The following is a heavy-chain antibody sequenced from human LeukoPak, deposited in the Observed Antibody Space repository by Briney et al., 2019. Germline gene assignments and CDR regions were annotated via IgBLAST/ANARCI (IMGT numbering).Heavy chain of an antibody. J-gene: IGHJ4*02. D-gene: IGHD6-13*01. Sequence: PSETLSLTCTVSGGSISSYYWNWIRQPPGKGLEWIGYIYYSGSTNYNPSLKSRVTISVDTSKNQFSLKLSSVTAADTAVYYCARDSSSSRPNFDYWGQGILVTVSS. CDR3: ARDSSSSRPNFDY. CDR2: IYYSGST. CDR1: GGSISSYY. V-gene: IGHV4-59*01.